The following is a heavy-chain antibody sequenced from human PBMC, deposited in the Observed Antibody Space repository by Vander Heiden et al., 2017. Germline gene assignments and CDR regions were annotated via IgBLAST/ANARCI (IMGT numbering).Heavy chain of an antibody. V-gene: IGHV3-73*01. Sequence: EVQLVVSGGALVQPGGSLTLSCAASGFTFSVSGMHWGRQASGKGLEWVGRIRSKANSYATAYAASVRGRFTISRDDSKNTAYRQMNSLKTEDTAVYYCSSSSWGKWGQGTLVTVSS. J-gene: IGHJ4*02. D-gene: IGHD6-13*01. CDR1: GFTFSVSG. CDR2: IRSKANSYAT. CDR3: SSSSWGK.